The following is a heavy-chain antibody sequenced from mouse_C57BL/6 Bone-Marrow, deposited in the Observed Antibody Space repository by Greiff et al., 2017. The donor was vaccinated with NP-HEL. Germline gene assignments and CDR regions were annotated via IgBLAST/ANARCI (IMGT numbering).Heavy chain of an antibody. J-gene: IGHJ4*01. Sequence: EVKLVESGEGLVKPGGSLKLSCAASGFTFSSYAMSWVRQTPEKRLEWVAYISSGGDYIYYADTLKGRFTISRDNARNTLYLQMSSLKSEDTAMYYCTRDYYGSSYDYWGQGTSVTVSS. CDR3: TRDYYGSSYDY. V-gene: IGHV5-9-1*02. CDR2: ISSGGDYI. CDR1: GFTFSSYA. D-gene: IGHD1-1*01.